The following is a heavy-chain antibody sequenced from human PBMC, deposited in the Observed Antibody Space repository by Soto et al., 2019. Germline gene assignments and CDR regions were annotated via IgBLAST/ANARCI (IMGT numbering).Heavy chain of an antibody. CDR3: ARARRGWDAFDI. J-gene: IGHJ3*02. V-gene: IGHV4-34*01. D-gene: IGHD6-19*01. CDR2: INHSGST. CDR1: GGSFSGYY. Sequence: QVQLQQWGAGLLKPSETLSLTCAVYGGSFSGYYWSWIRQPPGKGLEWIGEINHSGSTNYNPSLKSRVTISVDTSKNQFSLKLSSVTAAATAVYYCARARRGWDAFDIWGQGTMVTVSS.